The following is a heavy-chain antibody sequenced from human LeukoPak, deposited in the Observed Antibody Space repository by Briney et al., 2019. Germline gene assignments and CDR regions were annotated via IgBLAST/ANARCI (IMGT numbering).Heavy chain of an antibody. CDR3: ARKSASGNYPLDY. V-gene: IGHV3-30*02. D-gene: IGHD3-10*01. Sequence: GGSLRLSCAASGFTFSSYGMHWVRQAPGKGLEWVAFIRYDGSNKYYADSVKGRFTISRDNGRNTVFLQMSSLRAEDTALCYCARKSASGNYPLDYWGQGTLVTVSS. CDR1: GFTFSSYG. J-gene: IGHJ4*02. CDR2: IRYDGSNK.